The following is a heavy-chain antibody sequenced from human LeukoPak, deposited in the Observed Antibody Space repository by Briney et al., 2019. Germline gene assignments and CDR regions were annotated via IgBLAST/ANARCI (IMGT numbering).Heavy chain of an antibody. CDR2: MNPNSGNT. Sequence: ASVKVSCKASGYTFTSYDINWVRQATGQGLEWMGWMNPNSGNTGYAQKFQGRVTMTRNTSISTAYMELSSLRSEDTAVYYCARHVGSGLTIDYWGQGTLVTVSS. CDR1: GYTFTSYD. V-gene: IGHV1-8*01. CDR3: ARHVGSGLTIDY. D-gene: IGHD6-19*01. J-gene: IGHJ4*02.